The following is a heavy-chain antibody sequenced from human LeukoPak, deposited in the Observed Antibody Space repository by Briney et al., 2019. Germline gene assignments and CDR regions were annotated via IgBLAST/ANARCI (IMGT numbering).Heavy chain of an antibody. CDR3: TRVFGGYDVSDY. Sequence: GGSLRLSCAASGFTFSSFWMSWVRQAPGKGLEWVADIKKDGSQKYYVDSVEGRFTISRDNAKNSLYLQMDSLRVDDTAVYYCTRVFGGYDVSDYWGQGTLVTVSS. J-gene: IGHJ4*02. D-gene: IGHD3-3*01. V-gene: IGHV3-7*03. CDR2: IKKDGSQK. CDR1: GFTFSSFW.